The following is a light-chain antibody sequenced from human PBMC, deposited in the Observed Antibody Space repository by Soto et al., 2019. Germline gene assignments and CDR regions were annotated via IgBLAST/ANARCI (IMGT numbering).Light chain of an antibody. J-gene: IGKJ2*01. CDR1: QSVLYSSNNKNY. Sequence: DIVMTQSPDSLAVSLGERATINCKSSQSVLYSSNNKNYLAWYQQKPGQPPKLLIYWASTRESGVPDRFSGSGSVTDFTLTISSLQAEDVAVYHCQQYYSSPPTFGQGTKLEIK. CDR2: WAS. CDR3: QQYYSSPPT. V-gene: IGKV4-1*01.